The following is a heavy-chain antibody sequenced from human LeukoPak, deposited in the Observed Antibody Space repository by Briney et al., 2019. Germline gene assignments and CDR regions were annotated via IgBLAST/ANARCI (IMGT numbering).Heavy chain of an antibody. J-gene: IGHJ4*02. D-gene: IGHD1-20*01. CDR3: ARRITGILAPFDY. CDR2: IYYSGST. CDR1: GGSISSYY. Sequence: SETLSLTCTVSGGSISSYYWSWLRQPPGKGLEWIGYIYYSGSTNYNPSLKSRVTISVDTSKNQFSLKLSSVTAADTAIYYCARRITGILAPFDYWAQGTLVTVSS. V-gene: IGHV4-59*01.